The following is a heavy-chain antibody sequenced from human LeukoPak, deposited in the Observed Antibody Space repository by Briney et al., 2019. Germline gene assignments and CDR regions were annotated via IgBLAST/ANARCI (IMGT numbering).Heavy chain of an antibody. CDR1: GYTFTGYY. J-gene: IGHJ4*02. V-gene: IGHV1-2*02. D-gene: IGHD3-10*01. CDR2: INPNSGGA. CDR3: AREVVTMVRVVSGPFDY. Sequence: ASVKISCKASGYTFTGYYMHWVRQAPGQGLEWMGWINPNSGGANYAQKFQGRVTMTRDTSISTAYMELSRLRSDDTAVYYCAREVVTMVRVVSGPFDYWGQGTLVTVSS.